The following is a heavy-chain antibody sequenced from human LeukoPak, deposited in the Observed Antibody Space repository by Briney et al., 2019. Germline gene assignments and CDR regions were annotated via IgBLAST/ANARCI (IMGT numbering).Heavy chain of an antibody. CDR2: ISAYNGNT. D-gene: IGHD3-22*01. J-gene: IGHJ3*02. CDR1: GGTFSSYA. Sequence: GASVKVSCKASGGTFSSYAISWVRQAPGQGLEWMGWISAYNGNTNYAQKLQGRVTMTTDTSTSTAYMELRSLRSDDTAVYYCARLGYYYDSSGGMNTFDIWGQGTMVTVSS. CDR3: ARLGYYYDSSGGMNTFDI. V-gene: IGHV1-18*01.